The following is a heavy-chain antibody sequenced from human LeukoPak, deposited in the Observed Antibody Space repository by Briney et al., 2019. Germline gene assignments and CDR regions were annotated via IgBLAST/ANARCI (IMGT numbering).Heavy chain of an antibody. J-gene: IGHJ4*02. D-gene: IGHD5-18*01. CDR1: GFTFSNYG. V-gene: IGHV3-15*01. CDR3: TTLPGYSYGYLQDY. Sequence: GGSLRLSCAASGFTFSNYGMHWVRQAPGKGLEWVGHIKATPDGGTTEYGAPVKGRFTISRDDSKNTLYLQMNSLKSEDTAVYFCTTLPGYSYGYLQDYWGQGTLVTVSS. CDR2: IKATPDGGTT.